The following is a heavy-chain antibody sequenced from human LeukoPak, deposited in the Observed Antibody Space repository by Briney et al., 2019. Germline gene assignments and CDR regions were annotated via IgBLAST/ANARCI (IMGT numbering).Heavy chain of an antibody. J-gene: IGHJ4*02. D-gene: IGHD2-2*01. Sequence: PGGSLRLSCAASGFTFSDYYMSWIRQAPGKGLEWVSSISSSSSYIYYADSVKGRFTISRDNAKNSLYLQMNSLRAEDTAVYYCARSPGYCSSTSCYFGYWGQGTLVTVSS. CDR1: GFTFSDYY. CDR3: ARSPGYCSSTSCYFGY. CDR2: ISSSSSYI. V-gene: IGHV3-11*06.